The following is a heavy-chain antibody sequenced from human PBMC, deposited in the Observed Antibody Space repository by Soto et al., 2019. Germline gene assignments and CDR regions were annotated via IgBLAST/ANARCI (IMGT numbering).Heavy chain of an antibody. CDR3: AKDPRWQWGDYFDY. CDR2: ISGSGGST. Sequence: EVQLLESGGGLVQPGGSLRLSCAASGFTFSSYAMSWVRQAPGKGLEWVSAISGSGGSTYYADSVKGRFTISRDNSKNTLDLQMNSLSAEDTAVYYGAKDPRWQWGDYFDYWGQGTLVTVSS. CDR1: GFTFSSYA. J-gene: IGHJ4*02. V-gene: IGHV3-23*01. D-gene: IGHD6-19*01.